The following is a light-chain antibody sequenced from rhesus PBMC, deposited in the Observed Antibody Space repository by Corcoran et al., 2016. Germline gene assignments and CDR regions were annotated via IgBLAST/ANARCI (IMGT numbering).Light chain of an antibody. CDR1: QSVGSH. V-gene: IGKV3-24*04. CDR2: GVF. J-gene: IGKJ1*01. CDR3: QQSSNLWT. Sequence: ETVVTQSPATLSLSPGERATLSCRASQSVGSHLAWYQHKRGQAPRHLIYGVFSRATGIPDRFSGSGSGTDVTLTISSLEPEDVGVYYCQQSSNLWTFGQGTKVEIK.